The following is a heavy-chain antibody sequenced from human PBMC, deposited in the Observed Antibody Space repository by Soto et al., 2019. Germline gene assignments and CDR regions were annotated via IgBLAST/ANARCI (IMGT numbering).Heavy chain of an antibody. Sequence: VASVKVSCKASGGTFSSYAISWVRQAPGQGLEWMGGIIPIFGTANYAQKFQGRVTITADESTSTAYMELSSLRSEDTAVYYCARGKGGGSSFYYYYGMDVWGQGTTVTVSS. J-gene: IGHJ6*02. CDR1: GGTFSSYA. V-gene: IGHV1-69*13. D-gene: IGHD6-13*01. CDR2: IIPIFGTA. CDR3: ARGKGGGSSFYYYYGMDV.